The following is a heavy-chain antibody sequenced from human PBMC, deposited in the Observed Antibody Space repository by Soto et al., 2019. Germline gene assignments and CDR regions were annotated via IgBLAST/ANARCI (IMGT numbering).Heavy chain of an antibody. V-gene: IGHV4-34*01. CDR3: ARDYDVWGGRQQPIDS. D-gene: IGHD3-3*01. CDR1: GVSFSGFY. J-gene: IGHJ4*02. CDR2: INHGGIT. Sequence: ETLTLTCAVSGVSFSGFYWTWIRQAPGKGLEWVGDINHGGITNYNPSLKSRFTIPVDTSKSQFSLKLNTLTAADTAVYYCARDYDVWGGRQQPIDSWGQGTLVTVSS.